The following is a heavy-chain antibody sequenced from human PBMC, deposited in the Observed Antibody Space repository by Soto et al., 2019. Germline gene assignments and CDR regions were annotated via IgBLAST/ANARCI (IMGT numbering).Heavy chain of an antibody. V-gene: IGHV1-18*01. Sequence: ASVKVSCKASGYTFTSYGISWVRQAPGQGLEWMGWISAYNGNTNYAQKLQGRVTMTTDTSTNTAYMELRSLRSGDTAVYYCARDIHYYDSSGSDYWGQGTQVTVSS. CDR1: GYTFTSYG. J-gene: IGHJ4*02. D-gene: IGHD3-22*01. CDR2: ISAYNGNT. CDR3: ARDIHYYDSSGSDY.